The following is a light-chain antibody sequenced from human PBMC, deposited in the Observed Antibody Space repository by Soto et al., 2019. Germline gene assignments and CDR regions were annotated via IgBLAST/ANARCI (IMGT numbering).Light chain of an antibody. Sequence: QFALTQPASVSGSPGQSITISCTGTSSDVGGYNFVSWYQQHPGRAPKLLIYEVSRRPSGVSNRFSGSKSGDTASLTISGLQAEDEADYYCYSYRGYYTRVFGTGTKVTVL. V-gene: IGLV2-14*01. CDR2: EVS. J-gene: IGLJ1*01. CDR3: YSYRGYYTRV. CDR1: SSDVGGYNF.